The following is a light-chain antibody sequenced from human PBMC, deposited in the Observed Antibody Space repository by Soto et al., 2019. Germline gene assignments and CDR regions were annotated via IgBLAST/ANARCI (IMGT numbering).Light chain of an antibody. Sequence: QSALTQPTSESGSPGQSITISCTGNHNDIGTYDYVSWYQQHPGRAPRLLIHGVTTRPSGISGRFSASKSGLTASLTISGLQPEDDADYYCSSFTSNRIYVFGPGTKLTVL. CDR1: HNDIGTYDY. CDR3: SSFTSNRIYV. J-gene: IGLJ1*01. CDR2: GVT. V-gene: IGLV2-14*03.